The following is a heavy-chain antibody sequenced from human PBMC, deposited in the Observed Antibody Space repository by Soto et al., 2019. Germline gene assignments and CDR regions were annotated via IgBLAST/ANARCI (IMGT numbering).Heavy chain of an antibody. J-gene: IGHJ4*02. D-gene: IGHD3-22*01. CDR2: IIPIFGTA. Sequence: ASVKVSCKASGGTFSSYAISWVRQAPGQGLEWMGGIIPIFGTANYAQKFQGRVTITADESTSTAYMELSSLRSEDTAVYYCAREGREHNTYYYDSSGPLFDYWGQGTLVTVSS. V-gene: IGHV1-69*13. CDR3: AREGREHNTYYYDSSGPLFDY. CDR1: GGTFSSYA.